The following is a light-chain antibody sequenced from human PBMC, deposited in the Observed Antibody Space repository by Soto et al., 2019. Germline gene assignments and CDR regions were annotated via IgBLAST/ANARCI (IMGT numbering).Light chain of an antibody. CDR2: SAS. CDR3: QQRTKWRT. CDR1: HSVSSSY. Sequence: ELVLTQSPGTLSLSPGERATLPCRVGHSVSSSYLAWYQQKPGQAPRLLIYSASSRATGIPARFGGSGFGADYTLTISSLEPEDFAVYYCQQRTKWRTFGQGTKVDIK. J-gene: IGKJ1*01. V-gene: IGKV3D-20*02.